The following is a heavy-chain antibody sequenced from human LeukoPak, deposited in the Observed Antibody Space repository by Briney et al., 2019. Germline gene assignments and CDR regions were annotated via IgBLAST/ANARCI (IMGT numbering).Heavy chain of an antibody. Sequence: PGGSLRLSCAASGFTFSSYGMHWVRQAPGKGLEWVAVISYDGSNKYYADSVKGRFTISRDNSKNTLYLQMNSLRAEDTAVYYCAKDYYDILTGYYKSLYFDYWGQGTLVTVSS. D-gene: IGHD3-9*01. J-gene: IGHJ4*02. V-gene: IGHV3-30*18. CDR3: AKDYYDILTGYYKSLYFDY. CDR1: GFTFSSYG. CDR2: ISYDGSNK.